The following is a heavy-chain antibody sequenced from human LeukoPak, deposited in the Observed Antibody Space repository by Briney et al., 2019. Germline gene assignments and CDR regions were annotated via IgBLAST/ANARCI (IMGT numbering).Heavy chain of an antibody. CDR3: AREGTYGDYAVICAFDI. Sequence: ASVKVSCKASGGTFSSYAISWVRQAPGQGLEWMGRIIPILGIANYAQKFQGRVTITADKSTSTAYMELSSLRSEDTAVYYCAREGTYGDYAVICAFDIWGQGTMVTVSS. J-gene: IGHJ3*02. V-gene: IGHV1-69*04. CDR2: IIPILGIA. CDR1: GGTFSSYA. D-gene: IGHD4-17*01.